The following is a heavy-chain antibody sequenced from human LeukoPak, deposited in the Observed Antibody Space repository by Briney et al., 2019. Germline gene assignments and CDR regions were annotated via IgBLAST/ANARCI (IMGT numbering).Heavy chain of an antibody. D-gene: IGHD2-15*01. J-gene: IGHJ5*02. CDR1: GYTFTDLS. Sequence: ASVKVSCKASGYTFTDLSIHWVRQSPGQGLEWMGGFDPDDGDTIYAQKFQGRVTMTADTSTDTAYMELSSLRSDDTAVYYCAILPSPYVDWPSWGQGTLVTVSS. CDR2: FDPDDGDT. CDR3: AILPSPYVDWPS. V-gene: IGHV1-24*01.